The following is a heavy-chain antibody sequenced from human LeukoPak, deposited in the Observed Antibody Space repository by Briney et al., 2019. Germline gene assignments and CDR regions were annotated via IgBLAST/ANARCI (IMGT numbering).Heavy chain of an antibody. CDR2: IYYSGST. D-gene: IGHD3-22*01. V-gene: IGHV4-59*08. CDR3: GRLSYDTSGYWPDYFDH. Sequence: SETLSLTCTVSGGSISSYYWSWIRQPPGKGLEWIGYIYYSGSTKYSPSLKSRITISVDTSKNHFSLNLRSVTAADTAVYYCGRLSYDTSGYWPDYFDHWGQGTLVTVS. J-gene: IGHJ4*02. CDR1: GGSISSYY.